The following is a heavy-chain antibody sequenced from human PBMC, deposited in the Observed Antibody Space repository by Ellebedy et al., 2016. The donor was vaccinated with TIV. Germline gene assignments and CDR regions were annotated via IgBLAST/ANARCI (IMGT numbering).Heavy chain of an antibody. CDR3: ARGGTFSHGLWYFDY. CDR1: GGSFSGYY. CDR2: INHSGNT. V-gene: IGHV4-34*01. J-gene: IGHJ4*02. Sequence: SETLSLTCAVYGGSFSGYYWSWISQPPGKGLEWNGEINHSGNTNYNPSLKSRVTISVDTSKNQFSLNLNSVTAADTAAYYCARGGTFSHGLWYFDYWGQGTLVTVSS. D-gene: IGHD5-18*01.